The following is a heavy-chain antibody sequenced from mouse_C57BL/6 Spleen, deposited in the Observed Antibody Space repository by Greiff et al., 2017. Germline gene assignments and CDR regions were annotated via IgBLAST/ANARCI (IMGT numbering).Heavy chain of an antibody. D-gene: IGHD1-3*01. V-gene: IGHV1-64*01. J-gene: IGHJ2*01. CDR1: GYTFTSYW. CDR3: AIYVRSYFDY. Sequence: QVQLQQPGAELVKPGASVKLSCKASGYTFTSYWMHWVKQRPGQGLEWIGMIHPNSGSTNYNEKFKSKATLTVDKSSSTAYMQLCSLTAEDSAVYYCAIYVRSYFDYWGQGTTLTVSS. CDR2: IHPNSGST.